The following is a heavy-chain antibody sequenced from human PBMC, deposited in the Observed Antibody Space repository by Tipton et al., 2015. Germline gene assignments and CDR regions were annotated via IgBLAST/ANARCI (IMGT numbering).Heavy chain of an antibody. V-gene: IGHV4-59*01. CDR2: MFYKGNT. CDR3: ARYRSGGGCHAEYYYGMDV. CDR1: GGSSSVEH. Sequence: TLSLTCTVSGGSSSVEHWNWIRQPPGKGLEWIAYMFYKGNTYYSPSLKSRVTISLDTSKNQFSLNLNSVTAEDTAVYYCARYRSGGGCHAEYYYGMDVWGQGTTVAVSS. D-gene: IGHD2-15*01. J-gene: IGHJ6*02.